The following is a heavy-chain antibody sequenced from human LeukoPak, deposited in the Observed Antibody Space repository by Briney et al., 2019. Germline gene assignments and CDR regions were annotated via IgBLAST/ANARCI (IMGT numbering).Heavy chain of an antibody. CDR1: GFTFNTYG. CDR3: AELGITMIGGV. V-gene: IGHV3-23*01. J-gene: IGHJ6*04. Sequence: GGSLRLSCAASGFTFNTYGMHWVRQAPGKGLEWVSGIVGSGVTTYYADSVKGRFTISRDNSKNTLYLQMNSLRAEDTAVYYCAELGITMIGGVWGKGTTVTISS. D-gene: IGHD3-10*02. CDR2: IVGSGVTT.